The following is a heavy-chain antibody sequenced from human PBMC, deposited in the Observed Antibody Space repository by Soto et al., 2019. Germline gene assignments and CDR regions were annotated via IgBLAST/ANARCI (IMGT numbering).Heavy chain of an antibody. D-gene: IGHD7-27*01. Sequence: ETLSLTCTVSGVSISSSSYYWGLVRQPPGEGLEWVGSMSNSGSTYYNPSLKRRVTISVDRSKNQFSLNLKSVIAADTAVYYCARHLGRGWFDPWGQGTLVTVSS. CDR3: ARHLGRGWFDP. CDR2: MSNSGST. J-gene: IGHJ5*02. V-gene: IGHV4-39*01. CDR1: GVSISSSSYY.